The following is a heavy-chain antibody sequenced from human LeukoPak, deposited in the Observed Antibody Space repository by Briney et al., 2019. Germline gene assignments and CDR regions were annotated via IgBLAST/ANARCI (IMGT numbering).Heavy chain of an antibody. CDR2: INHSGST. J-gene: IGHJ4*02. CDR3: ARGRLPSTYYYDSSGYYSDY. CDR1: GGSISSYY. D-gene: IGHD3-22*01. Sequence: SETLSLTCTVSGGSISSYYWSWIRQPPGKGLEWIGEINHSGSTNYNPSLKSRVTISVDTSKNQFSLKLSSVTAADTAVYYCARGRLPSTYYYDSSGYYSDYWGQGTLVTVSS. V-gene: IGHV4-34*01.